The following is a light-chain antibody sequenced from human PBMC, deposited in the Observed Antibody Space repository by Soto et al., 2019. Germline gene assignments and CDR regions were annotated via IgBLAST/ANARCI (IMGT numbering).Light chain of an antibody. V-gene: IGLV2-14*01. J-gene: IGLJ2*01. CDR1: SSDVGSYNY. CDR2: EVS. Sequence: QSALTQPASVSGSPGQSITISCTGTSSDVGSYNYVSWYQQHPDKAPKLMIYEVSNRPSGVSNRFSASKSGNTASLTISGLQAEDEADYYCSSYTISSHVVFGGGTKVTVL. CDR3: SSYTISSHVV.